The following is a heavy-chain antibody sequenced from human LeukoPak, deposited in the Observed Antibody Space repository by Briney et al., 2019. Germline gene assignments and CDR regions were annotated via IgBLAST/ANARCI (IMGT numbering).Heavy chain of an antibody. CDR1: GFTLRSNY. Sequence: GGSLRLSCAVSGFTLRSNYMSWVRQAPGKGLEWVSIIYSGGSTYYADYMKGIFTISRDNSKNPLFLQMNSLRVEDTAVYYCARALCGDYDAWGQGTLVTDSS. CDR3: ARALCGDYDA. J-gene: IGHJ5*02. CDR2: IYSGGST. V-gene: IGHV3-66*01. D-gene: IGHD4-17*01.